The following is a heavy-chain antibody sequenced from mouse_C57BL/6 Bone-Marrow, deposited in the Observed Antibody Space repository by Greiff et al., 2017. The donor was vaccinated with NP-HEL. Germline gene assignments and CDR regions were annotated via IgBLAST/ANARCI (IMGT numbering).Heavy chain of an antibody. J-gene: IGHJ3*01. CDR1: GYTFTSYW. V-gene: IGHV1-7*01. Sequence: QVQLKESGAELAKPGASVKLSCKASGYTFTSYWMHWVKQRPGQGLEWIGYINPSSGYTKYNQKFKDKATLTADTSSSTAYMQLSSLTYEDSAVYYCARGGNYGYPFAYWGQGTLVTVSA. D-gene: IGHD2-2*01. CDR3: ARGGNYGYPFAY. CDR2: INPSSGYT.